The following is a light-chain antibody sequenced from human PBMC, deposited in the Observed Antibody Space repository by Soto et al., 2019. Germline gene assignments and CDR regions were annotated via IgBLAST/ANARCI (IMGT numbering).Light chain of an antibody. CDR2: EVN. Sequence: QSALTQPASVSGSPGQSITISCTGTSSDVGAYNYVSWYQQHPGKAPKLMIYEVNNRPSGISNLFSGSKSGNTASLTIFGLQAEDEADYYCSSYIGSSTLVFGGGTKVTVL. J-gene: IGLJ3*02. CDR3: SSYIGSSTLV. CDR1: SSDVGAYNY. V-gene: IGLV2-14*01.